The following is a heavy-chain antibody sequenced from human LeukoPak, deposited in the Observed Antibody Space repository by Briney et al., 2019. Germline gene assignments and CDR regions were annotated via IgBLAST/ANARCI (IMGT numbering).Heavy chain of an antibody. J-gene: IGHJ2*01. CDR2: TYYRSKWYN. CDR3: ARDSPLTTVTTFPYWYFDL. CDR1: GDSVSSNSAA. D-gene: IGHD4-17*01. Sequence: SQTLSLACAISGDSVSSNSAAWNWIRQSPSRGLEWLGSTYYRSKWYNDYAVSVKSQITINPDPSKNQFSLHLNAVTPEDTAVYYCARDSPLTTVTTFPYWYFDLWGRCTLVTVSS. V-gene: IGHV6-1*01.